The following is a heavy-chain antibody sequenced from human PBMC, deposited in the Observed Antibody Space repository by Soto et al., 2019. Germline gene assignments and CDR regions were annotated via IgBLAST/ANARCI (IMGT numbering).Heavy chain of an antibody. J-gene: IGHJ6*02. D-gene: IGHD2-21*02. Sequence: GSLRLSCEASGFTFSTYSMHWVRQAPGKGLEWVSSIGRRSDIYYADSVKGRFTVSRDNAKNSVSLQMDSLRDEDTAVYYCAREETAWPLAYGLDVWGQGTTVTVSS. CDR2: IGRRSDI. CDR1: GFTFSTYS. CDR3: AREETAWPLAYGLDV. V-gene: IGHV3-21*01.